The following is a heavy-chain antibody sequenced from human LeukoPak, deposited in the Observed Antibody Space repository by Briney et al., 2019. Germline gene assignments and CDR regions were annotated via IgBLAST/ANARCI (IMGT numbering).Heavy chain of an antibody. J-gene: IGHJ5*02. CDR3: ARDLPILTGYHDNWFDP. Sequence: ASVKVSCKASGYTFTGYSMHWVRQAPGQGLEWMGWINPNSGGTNYAQKFQGRVTMTRDTSISTAYMELSRLRSDDTAVYYCARDLPILTGYHDNWFDPWGQGTLVTVSS. V-gene: IGHV1-2*02. CDR1: GYTFTGYS. D-gene: IGHD3-9*01. CDR2: INPNSGGT.